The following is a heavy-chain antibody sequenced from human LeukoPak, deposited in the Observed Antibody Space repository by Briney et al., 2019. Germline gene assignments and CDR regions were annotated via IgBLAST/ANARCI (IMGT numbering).Heavy chain of an antibody. D-gene: IGHD2-15*01. Sequence: GRSLRLSCAASGFTFSSYAMHWVRQAPGKGLEWVALISYDGSNKYYADSVKGRFTLSRDNSKNTLFLQMNSLRAEDTAVYYCVRQLGYCSDGSCYFDYWGQGTLVTVPS. CDR1: GFTFSSYA. CDR3: VRQLGYCSDGSCYFDY. V-gene: IGHV3-30*03. CDR2: ISYDGSNK. J-gene: IGHJ4*02.